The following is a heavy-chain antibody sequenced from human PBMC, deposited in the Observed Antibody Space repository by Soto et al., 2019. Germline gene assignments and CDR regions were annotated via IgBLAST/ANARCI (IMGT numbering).Heavy chain of an antibody. D-gene: IGHD2-2*01. CDR1: GFTFSSYA. CDR2: ISGSGGST. J-gene: IGHJ4*02. V-gene: IGHV3-23*01. Sequence: GGSLRLSCAASGFTFSSYAMSWVRQAPGKGLEWVSAISGSGGSTYYADSVKGRFTISRDNSKNTLYLQMNSLRAEDTAVYYCAKLGGIVGVPAATNQFDYWGQGTLVTVSS. CDR3: AKLGGIVGVPAATNQFDY.